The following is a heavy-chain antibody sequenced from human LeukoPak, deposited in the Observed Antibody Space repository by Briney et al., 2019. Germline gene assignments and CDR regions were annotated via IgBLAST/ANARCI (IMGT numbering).Heavy chain of an antibody. V-gene: IGHV3-30-3*01. CDR3: ARDRNTAMSN. D-gene: IGHD5-18*01. J-gene: IGHJ4*02. Sequence: TGRSLRLSCAASGFTFSSYAMHWVRQAPGKGLEWVAVISYDGSNKYYADSVKGRFTISRDNAKNSLYLQMNSLRAEDTAVYYCARDRNTAMSNWGQGTLVTVSS. CDR2: ISYDGSNK. CDR1: GFTFSSYA.